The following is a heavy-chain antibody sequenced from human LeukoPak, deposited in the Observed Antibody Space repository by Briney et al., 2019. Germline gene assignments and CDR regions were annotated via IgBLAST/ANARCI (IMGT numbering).Heavy chain of an antibody. CDR2: TIPIFGTA. V-gene: IGHV1-69*05. J-gene: IGHJ1*01. D-gene: IGHD3-9*01. CDR1: GGTFSSYA. Sequence: SVNVSCKASGGTFSSYAISWVRQAPGQGLEWMRRTIPIFGTANYAQKFQGRVTITTDESTSTAYMELSSLRSEDTAVYYCASDRSLTGYYPYWGQGTLVTVSS. CDR3: ASDRSLTGYYPY.